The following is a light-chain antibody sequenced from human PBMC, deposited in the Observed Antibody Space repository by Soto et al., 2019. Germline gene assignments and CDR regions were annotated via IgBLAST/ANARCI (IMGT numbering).Light chain of an antibody. Sequence: NFMLTQPHSVSESPGKTVTISCTRSSGIIASNYVQWYQQRPGSAPTTLIYEDDRRPSGVPDRFSGSIDRSSNSASLTISGLKTEDEADYYCQSYDSSNPVVFGGGTKLTVL. CDR3: QSYDSSNPVV. V-gene: IGLV6-57*04. J-gene: IGLJ2*01. CDR2: EDD. CDR1: SGIIASNY.